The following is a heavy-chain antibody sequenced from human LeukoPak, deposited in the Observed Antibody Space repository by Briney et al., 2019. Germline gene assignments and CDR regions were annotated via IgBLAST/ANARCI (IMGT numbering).Heavy chain of an antibody. J-gene: IGHJ1*01. CDR3: ARAGQQLYWIYFQH. CDR1: GGSISSYY. Sequence: SETLSLTCTVSGGSISSYYWSWIRQPPGKGLEWIGYIYYSGSTNYNPSLKSRITISVDTSKNQFSLKLSSVTAADTAVYYCARAGQQLYWIYFQHWGQGTLVTVSS. V-gene: IGHV4-59*01. CDR2: IYYSGST. D-gene: IGHD2-2*02.